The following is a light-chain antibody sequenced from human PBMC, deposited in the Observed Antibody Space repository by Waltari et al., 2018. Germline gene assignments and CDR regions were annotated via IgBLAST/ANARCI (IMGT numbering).Light chain of an antibody. V-gene: IGKV1-9*01. Sequence: DIQFTQSPSFLSASVGDRVSITCRASQDISNYLAWYQQKLGKVPKLLIFAASTLQNGVPSRFSGSGSGTEFTLTIASLQPEDFATYYCQQVQTHSALTFGGGTRVEIK. CDR3: QQVQTHSALT. CDR2: AAS. CDR1: QDISNY. J-gene: IGKJ4*01.